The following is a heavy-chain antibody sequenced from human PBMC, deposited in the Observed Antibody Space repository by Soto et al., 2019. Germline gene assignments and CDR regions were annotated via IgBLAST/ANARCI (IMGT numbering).Heavy chain of an antibody. CDR2: ISSSSSYI. J-gene: IGHJ4*02. CDR1: GFPFSSYS. D-gene: IGHD6-6*01. CDR3: ARDAESGIAARCGAFDY. Sequence: PGGSLRLSWAASGFPFSSYSMNWVRQAPGKGLEWVSSISSSSSYIYYADSVKGRFTISRDNAKNSLYLQMNSLRAEDTAVYYCARDAESGIAARCGAFDYWGQGTLVTVSS. V-gene: IGHV3-21*01.